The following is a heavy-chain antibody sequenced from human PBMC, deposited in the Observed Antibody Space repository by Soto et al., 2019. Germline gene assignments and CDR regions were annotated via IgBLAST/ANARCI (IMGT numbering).Heavy chain of an antibody. CDR2: IDYTGGTT. Sequence: GGSLRLSCAASGFTFTDYWMSWVRQAPGKGLEWVSVIDYTGGTTYYTDSVKGRFIISRDNSKKILYLQMNSLRTEDTAIYYCAKDATRTSGWYYFDYWGRGALVTVSS. D-gene: IGHD6-19*01. CDR3: AKDATRTSGWYYFDY. J-gene: IGHJ4*01. V-gene: IGHV3-23*01. CDR1: GFTFTDYW.